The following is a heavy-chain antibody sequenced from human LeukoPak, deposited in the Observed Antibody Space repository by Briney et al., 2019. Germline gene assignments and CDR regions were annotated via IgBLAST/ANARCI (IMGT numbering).Heavy chain of an antibody. J-gene: IGHJ5*02. D-gene: IGHD1-26*01. CDR2: ISGSGGST. V-gene: IGHV3-23*01. CDR3: ARDQDGPGATVDH. CDR1: GFTFSSYA. Sequence: GGSLRLSCAASGFTFSSYAMSWVRQAPGKGLEWVSAISGSGGSTYYADSVKGRFTISRDNSKNTLYLQMNSLRGEDTGVYYCARDQDGPGATVDHWGQGTLVTVSS.